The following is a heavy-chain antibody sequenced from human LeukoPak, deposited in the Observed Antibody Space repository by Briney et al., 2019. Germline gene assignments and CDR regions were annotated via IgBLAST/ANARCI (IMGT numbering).Heavy chain of an antibody. Sequence: GGSLRLSCAASGFTFSSYGMHWVRQAPGKGLEWVTFISYDGSKTYFTDSVKGRFTISRDYSKNTLFLLMNSLRTEDTAIYYCARQHTNSWFFGFDFWGQGTLVTVSS. J-gene: IGHJ4*02. V-gene: IGHV3-30*03. CDR2: ISYDGSKT. D-gene: IGHD6-13*01. CDR3: ARQHTNSWFFGFDF. CDR1: GFTFSSYG.